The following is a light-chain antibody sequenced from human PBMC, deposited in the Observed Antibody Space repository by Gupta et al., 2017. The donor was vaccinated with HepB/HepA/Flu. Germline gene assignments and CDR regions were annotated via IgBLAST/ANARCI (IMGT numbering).Light chain of an antibody. CDR1: ELGDKY. CDR2: QDS. Sequence: SSGRAQPPSVAVSPRQTASITCSGDELGDKYACWYQQKPGQSPVLVIYQDSKRPSGIPERFSGSNSGNTATLTIGGTQAMDEADYYCQAWDSSIVVFGGGTKLTVL. V-gene: IGLV3-1*01. CDR3: QAWDSSIVV. J-gene: IGLJ2*01.